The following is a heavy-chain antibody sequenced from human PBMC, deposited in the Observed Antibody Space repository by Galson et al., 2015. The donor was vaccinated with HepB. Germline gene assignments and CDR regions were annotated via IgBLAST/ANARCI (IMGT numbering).Heavy chain of an antibody. Sequence: SLRLSCAASGFTFSNAWMSWVRQAPGKGLEWVGRIKSKTDGGTTDYAAPVKGRFTISRDDSKNTLYLQMNSLKTEDTAVYYCTTESHYGSGSYYGYYYYYYGMDVWGQGTTVTVSS. D-gene: IGHD3-10*01. V-gene: IGHV3-15*01. J-gene: IGHJ6*02. CDR3: TTESHYGSGSYYGYYYYYYGMDV. CDR2: IKSKTDGGTT. CDR1: GFTFSNAW.